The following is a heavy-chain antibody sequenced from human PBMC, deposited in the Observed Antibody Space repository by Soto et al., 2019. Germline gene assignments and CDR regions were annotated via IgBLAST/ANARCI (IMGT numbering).Heavy chain of an antibody. D-gene: IGHD2-2*01. CDR2: ISAYNGNT. Sequence: QVQLVQSGAEVKKPGASVKVSCKASGYTFTSYGISWVRQAPGQGLEWMGWISAYNGNTNYAQKLQGRVTMTTDTTTSTAYMELRSLRSDDTAVYYCGRLYCISTSCYLGMDVWGQGTTVTVSS. J-gene: IGHJ6*02. V-gene: IGHV1-18*01. CDR1: GYTFTSYG. CDR3: GRLYCISTSCYLGMDV.